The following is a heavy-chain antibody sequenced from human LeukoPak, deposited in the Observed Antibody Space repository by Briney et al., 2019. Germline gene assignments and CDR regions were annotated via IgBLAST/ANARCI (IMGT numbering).Heavy chain of an antibody. Sequence: SETLSLTCTVSGGSISSYYWSWIRQPPGKGLEWIGEINHSGSTNYNPSLKSRVTISVDTSKNQFSLKLSSVTAADTAVYYCARLRRVGDYFRYYYYYMDVWGKGTTVTISS. CDR3: ARLRRVGDYFRYYYYYMDV. CDR2: INHSGST. V-gene: IGHV4-34*01. J-gene: IGHJ6*03. CDR1: GGSISSYY. D-gene: IGHD4-17*01.